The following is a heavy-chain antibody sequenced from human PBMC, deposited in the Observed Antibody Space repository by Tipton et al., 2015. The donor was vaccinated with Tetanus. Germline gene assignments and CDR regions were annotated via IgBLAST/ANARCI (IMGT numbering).Heavy chain of an antibody. CDR2: IYESGDT. CDR1: GASIRGGTFY. V-gene: IGHV4-39*01. CDR3: ARHQSGYFTPFDY. Sequence: TLSLTCTVSGASIRGGTFYWGWIRQPPGKGLEWIGSIYESGDTYYIPSLKSRVTKSVDTSTSQFSLTLNSMAAADTGVYYCARHQSGYFTPFDYWGQGKLVTVSS. D-gene: IGHD3-3*01. J-gene: IGHJ4*02.